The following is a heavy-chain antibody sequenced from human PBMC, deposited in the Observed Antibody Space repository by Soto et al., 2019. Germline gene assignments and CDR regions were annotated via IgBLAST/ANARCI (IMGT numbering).Heavy chain of an antibody. CDR1: GYTFSSYG. CDR2: VSPYDGYT. CDR3: ARGGYYDSSGSRNYFYYGMNV. D-gene: IGHD3-22*01. J-gene: IGHJ6*02. Sequence: GASVKVSCKASGYTFSSYGINWVRQAPGQGLEWLGWVSPYDGYTNYAQILQGRVSMTTDTSTKTAYMEVRSLRSDDTAVYYCARGGYYDSSGSRNYFYYGMNVWGQGTTVT. V-gene: IGHV1-18*01.